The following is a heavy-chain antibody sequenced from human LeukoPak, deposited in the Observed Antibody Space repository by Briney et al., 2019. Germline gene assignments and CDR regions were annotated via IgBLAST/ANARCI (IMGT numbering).Heavy chain of an antibody. CDR2: INHSGST. CDR3: ARLRVVVVAARYYYGMDV. Sequence: SETLSLTCAVYGGSFSGYYWSWIRQPPGKGLEWIGEINHSGSTNYNPSLKSRVTISVDTSKNQFSLKLSSVTAADTAVYYCARLRVVVVAARYYYGMDVWGQGTTVTVSS. D-gene: IGHD2-15*01. CDR1: GGSFSGYY. V-gene: IGHV4-34*01. J-gene: IGHJ6*02.